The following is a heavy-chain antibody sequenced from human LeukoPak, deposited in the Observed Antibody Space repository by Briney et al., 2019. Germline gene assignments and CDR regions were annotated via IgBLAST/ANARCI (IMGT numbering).Heavy chain of an antibody. D-gene: IGHD6-6*01. CDR1: GYTFTSYY. CDR2: INPSGGST. J-gene: IGHJ4*02. V-gene: IGHV1-46*01. CDR3: ARVAVEYSSSYYFDY. Sequence: GASVKVSCKASGYTFTSYYMHWVRQAPGQGLEWMGIINPSGGSTSYAQKFQGRVTMTRDTSTSTVYMELSSLRSEDMAVYYCARVAVEYSSSYYFDYWGQGTLVTVSS.